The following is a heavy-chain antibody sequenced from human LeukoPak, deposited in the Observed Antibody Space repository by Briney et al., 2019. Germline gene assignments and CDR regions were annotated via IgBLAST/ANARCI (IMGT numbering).Heavy chain of an antibody. Sequence: ASVKVSCKASGYTFTGYYMHWARQAPGQGLEWMGWINPNSGGTNYAQKFQGRVTMTRDTSISTAYMELSRLRSDDTAVYYCARVWFGELLYLPGWFDPWGQGTLVTVSS. D-gene: IGHD3-10*01. CDR2: INPNSGGT. J-gene: IGHJ5*02. V-gene: IGHV1-2*02. CDR3: ARVWFGELLYLPGWFDP. CDR1: GYTFTGYY.